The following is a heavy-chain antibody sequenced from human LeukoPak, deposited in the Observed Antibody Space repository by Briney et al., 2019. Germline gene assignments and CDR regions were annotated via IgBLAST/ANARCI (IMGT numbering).Heavy chain of an antibody. V-gene: IGHV3-48*03. CDR2: ISSSGSTI. CDR3: AGQWELPHRPIDY. Sequence: GGSLRLSCAASGFTFSSYEMNWVRQAPGKGLEWVSYISSSGSTIYYADSVKGRFTLSRDNAKNSLYLQMNSLRAEDTAVYYCAGQWELPHRPIDYWGQGTLVTVSS. J-gene: IGHJ4*02. CDR1: GFTFSSYE. D-gene: IGHD1-26*01.